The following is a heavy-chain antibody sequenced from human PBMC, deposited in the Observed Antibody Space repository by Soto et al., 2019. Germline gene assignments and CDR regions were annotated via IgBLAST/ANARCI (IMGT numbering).Heavy chain of an antibody. CDR2: ISSSGSYT. D-gene: IGHD6-19*01. V-gene: IGHV3-21*04. CDR1: GFTFSSYT. J-gene: IGHJ6*03. CDR3: AKGITGPYSSGWRNYSYYYMDV. Sequence: PGGSLRLSCAASGFTFSSYTMSWVRQAPGKGLEWVSSISSSGSYTYYADSVKGRFTISRDNSKNTLYLQMNSLRAEDTAVYYCAKGITGPYSSGWRNYSYYYMDVWGKGSRVTVSS.